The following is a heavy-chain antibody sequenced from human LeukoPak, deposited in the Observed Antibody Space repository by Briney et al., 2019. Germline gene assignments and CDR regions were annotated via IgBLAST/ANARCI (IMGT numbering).Heavy chain of an antibody. CDR2: IRGKPYGGTT. J-gene: IGHJ6*03. CDR3: ARLSSWYENWAHYYYMDV. D-gene: IGHD6-13*01. V-gene: IGHV3-49*04. CDR1: GFTFGDYA. Sequence: PGGSLRLSCSASGFTFGDYAMSWVRQAPGKGLEWVSFIRGKPYGGTTEYAASVKGRFTISRDDSNTIVYLQMNSLKTEDTAVYYCARLSSWYENWAHYYYMDVWGKGTTVTISS.